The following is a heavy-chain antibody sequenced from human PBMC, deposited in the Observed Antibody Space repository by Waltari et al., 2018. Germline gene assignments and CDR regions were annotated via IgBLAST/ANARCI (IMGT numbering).Heavy chain of an antibody. Sequence: QVQLVQSGAEVKKPGSSVKVSCKASGGTFSSYAISWVRQAPGQGLEWMGGSIPIFGTANYGPKFQGRGTITADESTSTAYMELSSLRSDDTAVYYCARDLGSSPQSEYFQHWGQGTLVTVSS. CDR3: ARDLGSSPQSEYFQH. V-gene: IGHV1-69*01. J-gene: IGHJ1*01. CDR2: SIPIFGTA. D-gene: IGHD1-26*01. CDR1: GGTFSSYA.